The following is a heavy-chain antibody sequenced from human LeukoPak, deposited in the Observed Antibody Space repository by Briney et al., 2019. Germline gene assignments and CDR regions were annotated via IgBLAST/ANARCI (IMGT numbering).Heavy chain of an antibody. Sequence: GGSLRLSCAASGFTFSSYSMNWARQAPGKGLEWVSSITSSSSYMYYADSVKGRFTISRDNAKNSLYLQMNSLRAEDTAVYYCVRPVATSGYLLPLDYWGQGTLVTVSS. CDR2: ITSSSSYM. CDR1: GFTFSSYS. D-gene: IGHD3-22*01. J-gene: IGHJ4*02. CDR3: VRPVATSGYLLPLDY. V-gene: IGHV3-21*01.